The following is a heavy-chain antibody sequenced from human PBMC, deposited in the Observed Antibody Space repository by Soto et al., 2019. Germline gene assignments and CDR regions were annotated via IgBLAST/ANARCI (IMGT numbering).Heavy chain of an antibody. Sequence: ASVKVSCTGSGYGFIGYGISWVRQAPGQGLEWMGIINPSAGTTSSAQKFQGRITLGKDTSTSTVYMELNSLRSEDTAVYYCGRERLGGGISGGMDGRCQRTSVT. V-gene: IGHV1-46*01. D-gene: IGHD1-26*01. J-gene: IGHJ6*02. CDR3: GRERLGGGISGGMDG. CDR2: INPSAGTT. CDR1: GYGFIGYG.